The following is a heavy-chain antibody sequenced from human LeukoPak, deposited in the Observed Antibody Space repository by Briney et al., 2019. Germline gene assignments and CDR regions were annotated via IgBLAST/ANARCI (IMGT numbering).Heavy chain of an antibody. CDR3: ARARTAFIAAAGIHFDY. D-gene: IGHD6-13*01. V-gene: IGHV4-39*07. Sequence: SETLSLTCTVSGGSISSSSYYWGWIRQPPGKGLEWIGSIYYSGSTYYNPSLKGRVTISVDTSKNPSSLQLSSVTAAHTAVYYCARARTAFIAAAGIHFDYWGQGTLVTVSS. CDR2: IYYSGST. CDR1: GGSISSSSYY. J-gene: IGHJ4*02.